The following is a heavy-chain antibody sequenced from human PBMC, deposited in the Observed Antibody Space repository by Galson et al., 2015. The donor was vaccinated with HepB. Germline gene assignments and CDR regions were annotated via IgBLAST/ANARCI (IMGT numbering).Heavy chain of an antibody. V-gene: IGHV6-1*01. CDR2: TYYRSKWFN. CDR1: GDSVSSNSAA. CDR3: ARDLGSSYANAFDY. Sequence: CAISGDSVSSNSAAWNRIRQSPSRGLEWLGRTYYRSKWFNDYAVSVKSRITINPDTSKNQFSLQVNSVTPEDTAVYYCARDLGSSYANAFDYWGQGILVTVSS. D-gene: IGHD2-2*01. J-gene: IGHJ4*02.